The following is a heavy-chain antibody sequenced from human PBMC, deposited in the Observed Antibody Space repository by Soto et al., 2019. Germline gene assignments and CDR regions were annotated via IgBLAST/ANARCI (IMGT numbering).Heavy chain of an antibody. V-gene: IGHV3-11*05. J-gene: IGHJ5*02. CDR2: ISSSSSYT. CDR3: ARDRPSVMVGAATNLFVL. D-gene: IGHD1-26*01. Sequence: QVQLVESGGGLVKPGGSLRLSCAASGFTFSDYYMSWIRQAPGKGLEWVSYISSSSSYTNYADSVKGRFTISRDNAKNSLYLQMNSLRAEDMSVYYCARDRPSVMVGAATNLFVLWGQGPLDTVSS. CDR1: GFTFSDYY.